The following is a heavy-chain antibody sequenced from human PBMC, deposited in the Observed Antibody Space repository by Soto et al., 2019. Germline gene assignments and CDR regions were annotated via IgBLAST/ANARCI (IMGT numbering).Heavy chain of an antibody. CDR1: GFTFSIYA. CDR3: AKDAPGSGWLSDY. V-gene: IGHV3-23*01. J-gene: IGHJ4*02. D-gene: IGHD3-22*01. Sequence: PGGSLRLSCAASGFTFSIYAMSWVRQAPGKGLEWVSTITGNDGGTSYADFVRGRFTISRDNSKNTLYLQMLSLRAEDSAIYYCAKDAPGSGWLSDYWGQGT. CDR2: ITGNDGGT.